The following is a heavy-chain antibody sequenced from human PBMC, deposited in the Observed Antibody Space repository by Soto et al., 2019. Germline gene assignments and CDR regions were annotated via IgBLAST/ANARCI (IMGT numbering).Heavy chain of an antibody. CDR2: VWYDGGNK. V-gene: IGHV3-33*01. CDR3: ARGFCSSSICFGWKDYSYYYLDV. J-gene: IGHJ6*03. CDR1: GFSFSSYG. D-gene: IGHD2-15*01. Sequence: PGGSLRLSCAASGFSFSSYGMHWVRQAPGKGLEWVAIVWYDGGNKFYADSVKGRFTISRDNSKNTLYLEMNSLRVEDTAVYYCARGFCSSSICFGWKDYSYYYLDVWGEGTTVTVSS.